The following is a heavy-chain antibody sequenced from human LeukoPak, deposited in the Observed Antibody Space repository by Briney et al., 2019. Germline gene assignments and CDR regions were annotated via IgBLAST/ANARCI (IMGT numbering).Heavy chain of an antibody. J-gene: IGHJ5*02. CDR2: IYHSGRT. Sequence: SETLSLTCAVSGGSISSSNWWSWVRQPPGKGLEWIGEIYHSGRTNYNPSLKSRVIISVDTSKNQFSLKLNSVTAADTAVYYCARPLGYCSDSRCPQSWFDPWGQGTLVTVSS. V-gene: IGHV4-4*02. CDR1: GGSISSSNW. CDR3: ARPLGYCSDSRCPQSWFDP. D-gene: IGHD2-15*01.